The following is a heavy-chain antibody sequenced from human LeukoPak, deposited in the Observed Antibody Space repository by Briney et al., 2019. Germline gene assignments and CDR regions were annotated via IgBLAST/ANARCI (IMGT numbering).Heavy chain of an antibody. V-gene: IGHV4-4*07. CDR1: GGCISNYY. J-gene: IGHJ3*02. CDR3: ARGRSGSYPRAFDI. Sequence: PSETLSLTCTVSGGCISNYYWNWIRQSAGRGLELIGRIHTSGSTNYNPSLKSRVTMSVDTSKNQFSLKLTSLTAADTAVYYCARGRSGSYPRAFDIWGQGTMVTVSS. D-gene: IGHD1-26*01. CDR2: IHTSGST.